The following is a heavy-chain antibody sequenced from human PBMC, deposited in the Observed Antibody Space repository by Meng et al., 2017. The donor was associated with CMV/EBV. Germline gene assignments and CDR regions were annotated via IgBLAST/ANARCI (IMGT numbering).Heavy chain of an antibody. D-gene: IGHD6-13*01. CDR3: ARFMSSSWDHYFDY. CDR2: INPNSGGT. V-gene: IGHV1-2*02. J-gene: IGHJ4*02. CDR1: GYTFTGNN. Sequence: QEGQSVVEVTKPGASVKVSCNASGYTFTGNNIQWVPQAPGQGLGWMGWINPNSGGTNYAQKFQGRVTMTRDTSISTAYMELSRLRSDDTAVYYCARFMSSSWDHYFDYWGQGTLVTVSS.